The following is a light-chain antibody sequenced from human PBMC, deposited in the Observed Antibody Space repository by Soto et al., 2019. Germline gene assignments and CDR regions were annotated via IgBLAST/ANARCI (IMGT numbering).Light chain of an antibody. CDR1: QSVSSY. CDR2: DAS. V-gene: IGKV3-11*01. Sequence: EIVLTQSPATLSLSPGEGATLSCRASQSVSSYLAWYQQKPGQAPRLLIYDASNRATGIPARFSGSGSGTDFTLTINSLEPEDSAVYYCQQRSNWPSITFGQGTRLEIK. CDR3: QQRSNWPSIT. J-gene: IGKJ5*01.